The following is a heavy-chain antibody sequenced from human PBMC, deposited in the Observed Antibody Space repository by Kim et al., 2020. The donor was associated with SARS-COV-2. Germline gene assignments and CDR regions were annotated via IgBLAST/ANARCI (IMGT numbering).Heavy chain of an antibody. J-gene: IGHJ3*01. CDR2: ISYDGSNK. D-gene: IGHD3-3*01. CDR3: AKEGYYDFWSGYQEYAF. Sequence: GGSLRLSCAASGFTFSSYGMHWVRQAPGKGLEWVAVISYDGSNKYYADSVKGRFTISRDNSKNTLYLQMNSLRAEDTAVYYCAKEGYYDFWSGYQEYAF. V-gene: IGHV3-30*18. CDR1: GFTFSSYG.